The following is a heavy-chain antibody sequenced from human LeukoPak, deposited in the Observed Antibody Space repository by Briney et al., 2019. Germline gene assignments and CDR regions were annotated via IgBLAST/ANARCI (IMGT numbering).Heavy chain of an antibody. D-gene: IGHD3-22*01. V-gene: IGHV1-69*04. CDR3: ASQKIVVGSFDY. CDR2: IIPILGIA. CDR1: GGTFSSYA. J-gene: IGHJ4*02. Sequence: SVKVSCKASGGTFSSYAISWVRQAPGQGLEWMGRIIPILGIANYAQKFQGRVTITADKSTSTAYMELSSLRSEDTAVYYCASQKIVVGSFDYWGQGTLVTVSS.